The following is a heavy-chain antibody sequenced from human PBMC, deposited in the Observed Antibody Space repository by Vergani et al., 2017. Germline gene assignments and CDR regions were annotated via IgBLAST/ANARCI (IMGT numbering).Heavy chain of an antibody. J-gene: IGHJ3*02. V-gene: IGHV1-46*03. CDR2: INPSGGST. CDR3: AIFRRPGVVPAANDAFDI. Sequence: QVQLVQSGAEVKKPGASVKVSCKASGYTFTSYYMHWVRQAPGQGLEWIGIINPSGGSTSYAQKFQGRVTMTRDTSTSTVYMELSSLRSEDTAVYYCAIFRRPGVVPAANDAFDIWGQGTMVTVSS. CDR1: GYTFTSYY. D-gene: IGHD2-2*01.